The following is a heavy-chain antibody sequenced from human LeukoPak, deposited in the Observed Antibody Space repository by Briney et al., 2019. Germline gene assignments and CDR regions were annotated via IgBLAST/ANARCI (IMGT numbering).Heavy chain of an antibody. J-gene: IGHJ6*02. CDR2: IYYSGST. D-gene: IGHD2-15*01. CDR1: GDSISSYY. V-gene: IGHV4-59*08. Sequence: PSETLSLTCTVSGDSISSYYWSWIRQPPGKGLEWIGYIYYSGSTNYNPSLKSRVTISVDTSKNQFSLKLSSVTAADTAVYYCARLDAEYCSGGSCRYYYGMDVWGQGTTVTVSS. CDR3: ARLDAEYCSGGSCRYYYGMDV.